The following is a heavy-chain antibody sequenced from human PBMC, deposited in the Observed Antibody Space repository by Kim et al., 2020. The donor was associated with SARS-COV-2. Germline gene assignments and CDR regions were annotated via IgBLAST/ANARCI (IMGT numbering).Heavy chain of an antibody. J-gene: IGHJ4*02. V-gene: IGHV3-64D*09. Sequence: GGSLRLSCSASGFTFSSYAMHWVRQAPGKGLEYVLGISSNGGSTYYADSVKGRFTISRDNSKNTLHLQMSSLRAEDTAVYYCVRSFYCSSTACYGVDYWGQGTLVTVSS. CDR3: VRSFYCSSTACYGVDY. D-gene: IGHD2-2*01. CDR1: GFTFSSYA. CDR2: ISSNGGST.